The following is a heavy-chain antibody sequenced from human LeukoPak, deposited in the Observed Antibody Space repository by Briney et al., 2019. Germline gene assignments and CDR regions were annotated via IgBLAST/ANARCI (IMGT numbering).Heavy chain of an antibody. CDR2: IYPGDSDT. Sequence: GESLKISCRGSGYSFTSYWIGWGRQMPGKSLEWMGIIYPGDSDTRYSPSFQGQGTISADKSISPAYLQWSSLKASDTAMYYCARRTYYYDSSGYEGYYFDYWGQGTLVTVSS. CDR3: ARRTYYYDSSGYEGYYFDY. CDR1: GYSFTSYW. D-gene: IGHD3-22*01. V-gene: IGHV5-51*01. J-gene: IGHJ4*02.